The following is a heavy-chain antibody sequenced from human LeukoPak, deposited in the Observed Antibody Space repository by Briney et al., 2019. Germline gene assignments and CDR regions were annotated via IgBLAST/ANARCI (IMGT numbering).Heavy chain of an antibody. D-gene: IGHD2-21*01. CDR3: ARNFQGLGY. Sequence: ASVKVSCKASGYTFTSYEIIWMRQATGQGLEWMGWMNTNSGHTAYAQKFQGRVTMTAITSISTAYLELSSLGSEDTGVYYCARNFQGLGYWGQGTLVTVSS. V-gene: IGHV1-8*01. CDR2: MNTNSGHT. CDR1: GYTFTSYE. J-gene: IGHJ4*02.